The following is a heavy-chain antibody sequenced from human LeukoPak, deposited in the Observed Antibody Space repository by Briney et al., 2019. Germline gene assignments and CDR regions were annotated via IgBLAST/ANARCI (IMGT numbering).Heavy chain of an antibody. V-gene: IGHV3-9*01. CDR3: PKGTGPYWPFFDY. Sequence: GGSLRLSCSASGFTFEDYVMQWVRQAAGKGREGGSGISWNSGSIDYAVSVKCRFTISRHPAPNSLSLQMHSLRPEDTALYYCPKGTGPYWPFFDYWGQGILVTVSS. CDR2: ISWNSGSI. D-gene: IGHD2-8*02. CDR1: GFTFEDYV. J-gene: IGHJ4*02.